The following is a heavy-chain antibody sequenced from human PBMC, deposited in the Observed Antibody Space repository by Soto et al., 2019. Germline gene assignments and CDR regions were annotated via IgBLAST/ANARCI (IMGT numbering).Heavy chain of an antibody. V-gene: IGHV4-39*01. D-gene: IGHD2-15*01. CDR3: ARYCSGGSCPDAFDI. CDR1: GGSISSSSYY. Sequence: SETLSLTCTVSGGSISSSSYYWGWIRQPPGKGLEWIGSIYYSGSTYYNPSLKSRVTISVDTSKNQFSLKLSSVTAADTAVYYCARYCSGGSCPDAFDIWGQGTMVTVSS. CDR2: IYYSGST. J-gene: IGHJ3*02.